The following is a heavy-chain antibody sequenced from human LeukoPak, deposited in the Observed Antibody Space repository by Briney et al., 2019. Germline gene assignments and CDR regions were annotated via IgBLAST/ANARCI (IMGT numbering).Heavy chain of an antibody. CDR3: ASLGYCSGGSCSYSIFDY. V-gene: IGHV1-69*06. D-gene: IGHD2-15*01. J-gene: IGHJ4*02. Sequence: SVKVSCKASGGTFSSYAISWVRQAPGQGLEWMGGIIPIFGTANYAQKFQGRVTITADKSTSTAYMELSSLRSEDTAVYHCASLGYCSGGSCSYSIFDYWGQGTLVTVSS. CDR2: IIPIFGTA. CDR1: GGTFSSYA.